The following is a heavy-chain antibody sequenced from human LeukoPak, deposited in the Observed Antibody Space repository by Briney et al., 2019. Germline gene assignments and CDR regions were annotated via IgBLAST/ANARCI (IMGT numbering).Heavy chain of an antibody. J-gene: IGHJ4*02. D-gene: IGHD5-24*01. CDR1: GGSFSGYY. CDR3: ARGWDMAKKYRKLNRGTGNFDY. CDR2: INHSGST. V-gene: IGHV4-34*01. Sequence: PSETLSLTCAVYGGSFSGYYWSWIRQPPGKGLEWIGEINHSGSTNYNPSLKSRVTISVDTSKNQFSLKLSSVTAADTAVYYCARGWDMAKKYRKLNRGTGNFDYWGQGTLVTVSS.